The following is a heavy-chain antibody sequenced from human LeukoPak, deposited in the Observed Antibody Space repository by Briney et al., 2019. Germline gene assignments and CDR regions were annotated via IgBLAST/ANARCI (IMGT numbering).Heavy chain of an antibody. CDR1: GGTFSSYA. V-gene: IGHV1-69*13. Sequence: ASVKVSCKASGGTFSSYAISWVRQAPGQGLEWMGGIIPIFGTANYAQKFQGRVTITADESTSTAYMELSSLRSEDTAVYYCARGKNYCSSTSCYYFDYWGQGTLVTVSS. CDR2: IIPIFGTA. D-gene: IGHD2-2*01. CDR3: ARGKNYCSSTSCYYFDY. J-gene: IGHJ4*02.